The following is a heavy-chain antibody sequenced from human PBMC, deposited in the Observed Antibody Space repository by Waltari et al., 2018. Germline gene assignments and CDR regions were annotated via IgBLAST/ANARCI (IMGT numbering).Heavy chain of an antibody. Sequence: QVQLVQSGAEVTKPGSSVKVSCKASGGTFSSYTIRWVRQAPGQGLEWMGRIIPILGIANYAQKFQGRVTITADKSTSTAYMELSSLRSEDTAVYYCARDARYNWSPYYYYGMDVWGQGTTVTVSS. CDR3: ARDARYNWSPYYYYGMDV. CDR1: GGTFSSYT. V-gene: IGHV1-69*08. CDR2: IIPILGIA. D-gene: IGHD1-1*01. J-gene: IGHJ6*02.